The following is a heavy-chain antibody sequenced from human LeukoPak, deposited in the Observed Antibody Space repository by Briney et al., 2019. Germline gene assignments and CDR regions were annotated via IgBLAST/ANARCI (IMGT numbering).Heavy chain of an antibody. Sequence: GGPLRLSCAASGFTFSNYAMSWVRQAPGKGLEWVSIISGSGDNTHYADSVKGRFTPSRDNSKNTLYLQMNTLRAEDTAIYYCARRGWLVNFDYWGQGTLVTVSS. CDR2: ISGSGDNT. V-gene: IGHV3-23*01. D-gene: IGHD6-19*01. CDR1: GFTFSNYA. J-gene: IGHJ4*02. CDR3: ARRGWLVNFDY.